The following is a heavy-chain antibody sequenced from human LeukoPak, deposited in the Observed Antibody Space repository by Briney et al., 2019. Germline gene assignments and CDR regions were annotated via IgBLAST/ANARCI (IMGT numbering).Heavy chain of an antibody. Sequence: GGSLRLSCAASGFTFSSYGMHWVRQAPGKGLEWVAFIRYDGSNKYYADSVKGRFTISRDNSKNTLYLQMNSLRAEDTAVYYCAKDLEQDIVVVPAACEFDYWGQGTLVTVSS. V-gene: IGHV3-30*02. D-gene: IGHD2-2*01. J-gene: IGHJ4*02. CDR1: GFTFSSYG. CDR3: AKDLEQDIVVVPAACEFDY. CDR2: IRYDGSNK.